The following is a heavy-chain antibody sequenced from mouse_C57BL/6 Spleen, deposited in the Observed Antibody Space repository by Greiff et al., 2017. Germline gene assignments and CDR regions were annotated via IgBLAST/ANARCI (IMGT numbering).Heavy chain of an antibody. J-gene: IGHJ2*01. CDR3: AREDTTVVATSYFDY. V-gene: IGHV1-52*01. D-gene: IGHD1-1*01. CDR1: GYTFTSYW. CDR2: IDPSDSET. Sequence: QVQLQQPGAELVRPGSSVKLSCKASGYTFTSYWMHWVKQRPIQGLEWIGNIDPSDSETHYNQKFKDKATLTVDKSSSTAYMQLSSLTSEDSAVYYCAREDTTVVATSYFDYWGQGTTLTVSS.